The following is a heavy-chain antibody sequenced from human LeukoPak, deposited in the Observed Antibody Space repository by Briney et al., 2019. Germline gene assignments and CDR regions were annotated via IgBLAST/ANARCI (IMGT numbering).Heavy chain of an antibody. J-gene: IGHJ4*02. V-gene: IGHV3-23*01. CDR2: ISGSGGST. CDR3: GRYYYDSSGSKGGLDY. D-gene: IGHD3-22*01. CDR1: GFTFSSYA. Sequence: SGGSLRLSCAASGFTFSSYAMSWVRQAPGKGLEWVSAISGSGGSTYYADSVKGRFTISRDNPKNTLYLQMNSLRAEDTAVYYCGRYYYDSSGSKGGLDYWGQGTLVTVSS.